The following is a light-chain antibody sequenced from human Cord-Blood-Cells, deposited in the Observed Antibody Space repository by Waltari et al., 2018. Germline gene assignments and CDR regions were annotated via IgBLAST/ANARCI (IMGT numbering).Light chain of an antibody. J-gene: IGLJ2*01. CDR3: CSYAGSYSL. V-gene: IGLV2-11*01. Sequence: QSALTQPRSVSGSPGQSVTISCAGTSSDVGGYNYVSWYQQHPGKAPKLMIYDVSQLPSGVPDRFSGSKSGNTASLTISGLQAEDEADYYCCSYAGSYSLFGGGTKLTVL. CDR2: DVS. CDR1: SSDVGGYNY.